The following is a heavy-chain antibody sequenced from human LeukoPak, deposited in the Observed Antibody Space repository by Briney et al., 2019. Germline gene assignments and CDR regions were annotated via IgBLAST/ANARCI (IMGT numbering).Heavy chain of an antibody. J-gene: IGHJ5*02. CDR2: IIPIFGKA. D-gene: IGHD3-22*01. Sequence: SVKVSCKASGGTFSSYAITWVRQAPGQGLEWMGGIIPIFGKAKYAQKVQGRVTMSTDESTSTAYMELSSLRAEDTAVYYCAKEVLITMIVVVHNWFDPWGQGTLVTVSS. CDR3: AKEVLITMIVVVHNWFDP. CDR1: GGTFSSYA. V-gene: IGHV1-69*05.